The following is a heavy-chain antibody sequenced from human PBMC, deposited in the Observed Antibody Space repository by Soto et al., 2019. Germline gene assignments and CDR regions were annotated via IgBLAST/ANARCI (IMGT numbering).Heavy chain of an antibody. V-gene: IGHV6-1*01. CDR3: ARGEGIYSSGSV. D-gene: IGHD6-19*01. CDR2: TYYRSEWYN. CDR1: GYSVSSNGAA. Sequence: SHTLSLTCAISGYSVSSNGAAWNLIRQSPSRGLEWLGRTYYRSEWYNDYAVSVKSRITIKPDTAKNQFSLQLNSVTPEDSAVYYCARGEGIYSSGSVWGQGTLVTVSS. J-gene: IGHJ4*02.